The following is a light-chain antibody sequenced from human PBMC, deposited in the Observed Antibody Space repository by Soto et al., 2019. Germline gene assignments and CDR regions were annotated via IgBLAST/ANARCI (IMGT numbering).Light chain of an antibody. CDR3: QQHGSSPIT. CDR2: EAS. CDR1: QSVAGAY. V-gene: IGKV3-20*01. Sequence: EIVMTQSPGTLSLSPGERATLSCRASQSVAGAYVAWYQQRPGQAPRLLISEASSRATGIPDRFSGSGSGTDFTLTIDRLEPEDFAMYYCQQHGSSPITFGQGTRLEIK. J-gene: IGKJ5*01.